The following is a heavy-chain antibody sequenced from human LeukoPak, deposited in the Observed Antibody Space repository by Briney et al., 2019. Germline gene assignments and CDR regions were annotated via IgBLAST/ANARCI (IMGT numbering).Heavy chain of an antibody. D-gene: IGHD3-16*01. CDR3: ANSKGETFIYYFDK. J-gene: IGHJ4*02. Sequence: GGSLRLSCAASGFTFSSYAMSWVRQAPGKGLEWVSAISGRGDSTYYADSVKGRFTISRDNSKNTLYLQMNSLRAEDTAVYYCANSKGETFIYYFDKWGQGTLVTVSS. V-gene: IGHV3-23*01. CDR2: ISGRGDST. CDR1: GFTFSSYA.